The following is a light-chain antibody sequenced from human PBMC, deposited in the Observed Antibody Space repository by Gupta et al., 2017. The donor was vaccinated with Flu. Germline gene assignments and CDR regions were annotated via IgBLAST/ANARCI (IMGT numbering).Light chain of an antibody. J-gene: IGLJ3*02. V-gene: IGLV3-21*02. Sequence: SYLLTQPPSVSVAPGQTASIPCEGNNIGRKSVHWYQQKPGQAPVLVVYDDSDRPSGIPERFSGSNSVNTATLTTXRXEAGDEXDDFCQVWDSSSDHWVFGGGTKVTV. CDR2: DDS. CDR1: NIGRKS. CDR3: QVWDSSSDHWV.